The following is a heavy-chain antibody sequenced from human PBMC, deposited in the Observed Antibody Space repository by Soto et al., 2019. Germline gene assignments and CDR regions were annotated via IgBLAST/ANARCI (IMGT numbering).Heavy chain of an antibody. CDR3: AKDHYDFWSGSYYMDV. J-gene: IGHJ6*03. CDR1: GFTFSSNW. V-gene: IGHV3-74*01. D-gene: IGHD3-3*01. Sequence: GGSLRLSCAASGFTFSSNWMHWVRQAPGEGLVWVSRINSDGSITSYADSVKGRFTISRDNAKNTLYLQMNSLRVEDTAVYYCAKDHYDFWSGSYYMDVWGKGTTVTVSS. CDR2: INSDGSIT.